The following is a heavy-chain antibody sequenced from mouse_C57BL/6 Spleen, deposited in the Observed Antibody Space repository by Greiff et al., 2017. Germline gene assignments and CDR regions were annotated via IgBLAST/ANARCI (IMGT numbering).Heavy chain of an antibody. J-gene: IGHJ3*01. CDR3: AREGNGNYWFAY. D-gene: IGHD2-1*01. CDR2: ISYDGSN. Sequence: DVQLQESGPGLVKPSQSLSLTCSVTGYSITSGYYWNWIRQFPGNKLEWMGYISYDGSNNYNPSLKNRISITRDTSKNQFFLKLNSVTTEDTATYYCAREGNGNYWFAYWGQGTLVTVSA. V-gene: IGHV3-6*01. CDR1: GYSITSGYY.